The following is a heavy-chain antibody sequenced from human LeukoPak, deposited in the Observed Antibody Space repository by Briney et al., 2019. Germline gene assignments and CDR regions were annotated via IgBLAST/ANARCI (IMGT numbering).Heavy chain of an antibody. J-gene: IGHJ5*01. Sequence: PSETLSLTCTLSVGSISSYYWICIRQPPGKGLEGIGHIYYSVRANYNASLKSRVTISVDTCKDQFSLKLGSVAGAGKGGYYCARGGTTGTNLNWV. V-gene: IGHV4-59*01. CDR2: IYYSVRA. CDR3: ARGGTTGTNLNWV. D-gene: IGHD1-1*01. CDR1: VGSISSYY.